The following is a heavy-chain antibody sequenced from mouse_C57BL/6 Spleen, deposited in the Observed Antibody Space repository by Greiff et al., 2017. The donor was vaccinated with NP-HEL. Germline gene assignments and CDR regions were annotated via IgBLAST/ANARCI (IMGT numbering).Heavy chain of an antibody. CDR3: ARRGVTTNAMDY. J-gene: IGHJ4*01. V-gene: IGHV1-80*01. CDR2: IYPGDGDT. D-gene: IGHD2-5*01. Sequence: QVQLQQSGAELVKPGASVKISCKASGYAFSSYWMNWVKQRPGKGLEWIGQIYPGDGDTNYNGKFKGKATLTADKSSSTAYMQLSSLTSEDSAVYFCARRGVTTNAMDYWGQGTSVTVSS. CDR1: GYAFSSYW.